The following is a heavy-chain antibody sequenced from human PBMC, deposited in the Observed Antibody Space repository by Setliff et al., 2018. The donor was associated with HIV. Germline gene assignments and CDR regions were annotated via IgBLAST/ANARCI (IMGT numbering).Heavy chain of an antibody. CDR1: GASIGSSHYY. Sequence: SETLSLTCSVSGASIGSSHYYWGWIRQPPGKGLEWVASIYYNGSPFYNPSLKSRVTISVDTSKNQFSLKLSSVTAADTAVYYCARTPYGDYVPYFDYWGQGTQVTVSS. J-gene: IGHJ4*02. CDR2: IYYNGSP. V-gene: IGHV4-39*07. CDR3: ARTPYGDYVPYFDY. D-gene: IGHD4-17*01.